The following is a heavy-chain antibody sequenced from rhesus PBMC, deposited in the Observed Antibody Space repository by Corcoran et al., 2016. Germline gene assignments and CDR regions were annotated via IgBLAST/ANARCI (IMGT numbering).Heavy chain of an antibody. J-gene: IGHJ6*01. CDR1: GGSISSSY. D-gene: IGHD3-34*01. CDR3: ARDGGYYGLDS. Sequence: QLQLQESGPGLVKPSETLSVTCAVSGGSISSSYWSWIRQAPGKGLEWIGYIYGSGSSTNYKPSLKCRVPLLVDTSKNQLSLKLSSVTTADTAVYYCARDGGYYGLDSWGQGVVVTVSS. CDR2: IYGSGSST. V-gene: IGHV4-169*02.